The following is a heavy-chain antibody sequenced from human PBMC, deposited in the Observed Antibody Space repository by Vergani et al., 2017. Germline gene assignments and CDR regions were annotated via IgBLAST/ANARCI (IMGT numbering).Heavy chain of an antibody. CDR1: GFTFSSYG. Sequence: QVQLVESGGGVVQPGRSLRLSCAASGFTFSSYGMHWVRQAPGKGLEWVAVISYDGSNKYYADSVKGRFTISRDNSKNTLYLQMNSLRAEDTAVYYCAKVGGFGEPYXMDVWGKGTTVTVSS. J-gene: IGHJ6*03. D-gene: IGHD3-10*01. CDR3: AKVGGFGEPYXMDV. V-gene: IGHV3-30*18. CDR2: ISYDGSNK.